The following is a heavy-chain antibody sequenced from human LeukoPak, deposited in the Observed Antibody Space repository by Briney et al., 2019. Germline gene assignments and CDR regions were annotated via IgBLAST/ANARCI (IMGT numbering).Heavy chain of an antibody. Sequence: GGSLRLSCAASGFSFSSYAMSWVRQAPGKGLEWVSVISGSGDSTDYADSVRGRFTISRDNAKNTLYLQMNSLRADDTAVYYCTRAGHNWEHDYWGQGTLVTVSS. J-gene: IGHJ4*02. V-gene: IGHV3-23*01. CDR2: ISGSGDST. D-gene: IGHD5-24*01. CDR3: TRAGHNWEHDY. CDR1: GFSFSSYA.